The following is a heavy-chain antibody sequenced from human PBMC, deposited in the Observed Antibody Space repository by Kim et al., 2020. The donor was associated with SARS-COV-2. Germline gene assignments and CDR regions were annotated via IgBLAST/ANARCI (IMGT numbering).Heavy chain of an antibody. CDR3: ARQIAAAGTVYYYGMDV. D-gene: IGHD6-13*01. J-gene: IGHJ6*02. CDR1: GYSFTSYW. Sequence: GESLKISCKGSGYSFTSYWIGWVRQMPGKGLEWMGIIYPGDSDTRYSPSFQGQVTISADKSISTAYLQWSSLKASDTAMYYCARQIAAAGTVYYYGMDVWGQGTTVTVSS. V-gene: IGHV5-51*01. CDR2: IYPGDSDT.